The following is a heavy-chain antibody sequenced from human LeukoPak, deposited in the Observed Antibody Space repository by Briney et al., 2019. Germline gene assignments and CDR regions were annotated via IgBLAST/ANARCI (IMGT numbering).Heavy chain of an antibody. J-gene: IGHJ4*02. D-gene: IGHD5-24*01. CDR3: ARSQRAGYNVYHFDY. V-gene: IGHV1-69*13. Sequence: GASVTVSCKASGGTFSSYGVSWVRQAPGQGLEWMGGIIPIFRTTTYAQKFRGRVMITADESMSTAYMELSSLRSEDTAVYYCARSQRAGYNVYHFDYWGQGTLVAVSS. CDR1: GGTFSSYG. CDR2: IIPIFRTT.